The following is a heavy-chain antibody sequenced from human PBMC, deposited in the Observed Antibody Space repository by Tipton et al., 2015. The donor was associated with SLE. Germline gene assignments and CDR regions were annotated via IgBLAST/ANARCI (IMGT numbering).Heavy chain of an antibody. CDR3: ARLHGYSYGLNWFDP. D-gene: IGHD5-18*01. J-gene: IGHJ5*02. CDR1: GGSVSSSSKY. V-gene: IGHV4-39*07. CDR2: IYYTGTTT. Sequence: TLSLTCTVSGGSVSSSSKYWAWFRQPPGKGLEWIGSIYYTGTTTYYNSFLKSRVTMSVDTSKNQFSLRLTSVIAADTAVYYCARLHGYSYGLNWFDPWGQGTLIPVSS.